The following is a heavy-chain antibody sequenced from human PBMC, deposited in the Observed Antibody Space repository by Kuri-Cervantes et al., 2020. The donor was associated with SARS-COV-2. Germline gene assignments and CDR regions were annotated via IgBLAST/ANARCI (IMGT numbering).Heavy chain of an antibody. V-gene: IGHV1-18*01. J-gene: IGHJ6*02. D-gene: IGHD3-3*01. Sequence: ASVKVSCKASGYTFTSYGISWVRQASGQGLEWMGWISAYNGNTNYAQKLQGRVTMTTDTSTSTAYMELRSLRSDDTAVYYCARDWNPNRFLEWLLYLAGYGMDVWGQGTTVTVSS. CDR1: GYTFTSYG. CDR3: ARDWNPNRFLEWLLYLAGYGMDV. CDR2: ISAYNGNT.